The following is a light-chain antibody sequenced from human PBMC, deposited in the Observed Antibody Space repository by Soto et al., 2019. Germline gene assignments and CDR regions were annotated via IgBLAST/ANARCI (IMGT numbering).Light chain of an antibody. CDR2: GTS. V-gene: IGKV3-20*01. Sequence: ELVLTQSPGTLSLSTGERATLSCRASNHFPSTSLAWYQQKPGQAPRLLIYGTSSMATAFPARFSVSLSWTAFTHSIPRLQHADFAAYYFQQFQTSVGLTFGEGTKVDIK. CDR1: NHFPSTS. J-gene: IGKJ1*01. CDR3: QQFQTSVGLT.